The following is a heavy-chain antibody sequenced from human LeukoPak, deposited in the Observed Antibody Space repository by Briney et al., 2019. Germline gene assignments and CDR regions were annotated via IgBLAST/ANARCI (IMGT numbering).Heavy chain of an antibody. J-gene: IGHJ6*03. CDR1: GGSIISSSYY. D-gene: IGHD3-16*01. CDR2: IFYSGRH. V-gene: IGHV4-39*01. Sequence: SETLSLTCIGSGGSIISSSYYWGWIRQPPGKGLEWLGSIFYSGRHYYHTSLKSRVTISVDTSKNQFSLKLSSVTAADTAVYYCARRCGDKWGIWYYYYYMDVWGKGTTVTVSS. CDR3: ARRCGDKWGIWYYYYYMDV.